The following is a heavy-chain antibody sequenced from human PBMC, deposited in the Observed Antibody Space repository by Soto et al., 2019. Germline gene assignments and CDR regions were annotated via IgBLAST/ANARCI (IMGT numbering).Heavy chain of an antibody. CDR3: AAGPFVRWSKGVSNNNWFDP. CDR1: GFTFTSSA. V-gene: IGHV1-58*02. D-gene: IGHD2-15*01. J-gene: IGHJ5*02. Sequence: SVKGSCKASGFTFTSSAMQWVRQARGQRLEWIGWIVVGSGNTNYAQKFQERVTITRDMSTSTAYMELSSLRSEDTAVYYCAAGPFVRWSKGVSNNNWFDPWGQGTLVTVSS. CDR2: IVVGSGNT.